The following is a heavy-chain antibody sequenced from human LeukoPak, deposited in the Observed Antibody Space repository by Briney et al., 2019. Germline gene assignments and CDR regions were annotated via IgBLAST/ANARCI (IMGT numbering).Heavy chain of an antibody. CDR3: ARSLYGDYAYPGDY. CDR2: ISAYNGNT. Sequence: GASVEVSCKASGYTFTSYGISWVRQAPGQGLEWMGWISAYNGNTNYAQKLQGRVTMTTDTSTSTAYMELRSLRSDDTAVYYCARSLYGDYAYPGDYWGQGTLVTVSS. CDR1: GYTFTSYG. D-gene: IGHD4-17*01. V-gene: IGHV1-18*01. J-gene: IGHJ4*02.